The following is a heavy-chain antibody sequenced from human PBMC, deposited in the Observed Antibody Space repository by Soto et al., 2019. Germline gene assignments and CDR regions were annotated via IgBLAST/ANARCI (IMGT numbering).Heavy chain of an antibody. V-gene: IGHV1-2*04. CDR1: GYTFTGYY. CDR3: ARANYYATSGR. J-gene: IGHJ4*02. CDR2: INPNSGGT. D-gene: IGHD3-22*01. Sequence: ASVKVSCKASGYTFTGYYMHWVRQDPGRGLEWMGWINPNSGGTNYAQKFQGWVTMTRDTSISTAYMELSRLRSDDTAVYYCARANYYATSGRWGQGTLVTVSS.